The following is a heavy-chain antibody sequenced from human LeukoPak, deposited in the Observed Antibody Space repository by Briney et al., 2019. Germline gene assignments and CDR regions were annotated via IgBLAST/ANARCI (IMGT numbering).Heavy chain of an antibody. V-gene: IGHV3-30*04. D-gene: IGHD3-22*01. CDR3: ARGADYYDSSGFDY. CDR1: GFTFSSYA. Sequence: GGSLRLSCAASGFTFSSYAMHWVRQAPGKGLEWVAVISYDGGNKYYADSVKGRFTISRDNSKNTLYLQMNSLRAEDTAVYYCARGADYYDSSGFDYWGQGTLVTVSS. CDR2: ISYDGGNK. J-gene: IGHJ4*02.